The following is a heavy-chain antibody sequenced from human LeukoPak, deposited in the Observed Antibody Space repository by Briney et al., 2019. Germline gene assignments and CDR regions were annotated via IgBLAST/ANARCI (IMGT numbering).Heavy chain of an antibody. V-gene: IGHV4-59*01. J-gene: IGHJ6*03. CDR1: GGSLSSYY. Sequence: SETLSLTCTVSGGSLSSYYWSWLRQPPGKGLEWIGYIYYSGSTNYNPSLKSRVTISVDTSKNQFSLKLSSVTAADTAVYYCARAVAARRDHYYYYYMDVWGKGTTVTVSS. CDR3: ARAVAARRDHYYYYYMDV. D-gene: IGHD6-6*01. CDR2: IYYSGST.